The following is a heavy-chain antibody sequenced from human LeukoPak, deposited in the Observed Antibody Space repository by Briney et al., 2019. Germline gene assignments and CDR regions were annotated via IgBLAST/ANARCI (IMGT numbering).Heavy chain of an antibody. CDR1: GFTFSGSA. Sequence: GGSLRLSCAASGFTFSGSAMHWVRQAPGKGLEWVSGISDSGGSTYYADSVKGRFTISRDNSRSTLYLQMNSLRAEDTAVYYCAKGSSPLGHFDYWGQGTLVTVSS. V-gene: IGHV3-23*01. CDR3: AKGSSPLGHFDY. J-gene: IGHJ4*02. CDR2: ISDSGGST. D-gene: IGHD6-13*01.